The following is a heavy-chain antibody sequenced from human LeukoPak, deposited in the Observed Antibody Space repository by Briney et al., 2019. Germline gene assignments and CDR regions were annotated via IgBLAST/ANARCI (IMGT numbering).Heavy chain of an antibody. CDR3: ARSYSSSSFWFDP. Sequence: SQTLSLTCTVSGGSISSYYWSWIRQPPGKGLEWIGYIYTSGSTNYNPSLKSRVTISVDTSKNQFSLKLSSVTAADTAVYYCARSYSSSSFWFDPWGQGTLVTVSS. CDR2: IYTSGST. CDR1: GGSISSYY. V-gene: IGHV4-4*09. J-gene: IGHJ5*02. D-gene: IGHD6-6*01.